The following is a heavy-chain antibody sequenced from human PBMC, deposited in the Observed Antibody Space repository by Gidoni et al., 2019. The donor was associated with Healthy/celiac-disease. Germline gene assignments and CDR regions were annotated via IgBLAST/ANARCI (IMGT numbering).Heavy chain of an antibody. CDR2: IYYSGSP. CDR1: GGSISSSS. J-gene: IGHJ3*02. CDR3: ATRGDGYYDAFDI. V-gene: IGHV4-59*08. Sequence: QVQLQESGPGLVKPSETMSLTCTVSGGSISSSSWSWIRQPTGKGLEGIGYIYYSGSPNYNPSLNRRVTISGDTSKNQFSQKLSSVTAADTAVYYCATRGDGYYDAFDIWGQGTMVTVSS. D-gene: IGHD1-26*01.